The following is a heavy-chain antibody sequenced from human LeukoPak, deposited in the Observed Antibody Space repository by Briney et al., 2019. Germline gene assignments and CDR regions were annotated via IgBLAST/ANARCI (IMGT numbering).Heavy chain of an antibody. CDR1: GGSISGTAYY. J-gene: IGHJ4*02. V-gene: IGHV4-39*07. Sequence: SETLSLTCAISGGSISGTAYYWGWIRQPPGKGLEWIGSIYYSGSTNYNPSLKSRVTISVDTSKNQFSLKLSSVTAADTAVYYCARRVDGGFDYWGQGTLVTVSS. CDR3: ARRVDGGFDY. CDR2: IYYSGST.